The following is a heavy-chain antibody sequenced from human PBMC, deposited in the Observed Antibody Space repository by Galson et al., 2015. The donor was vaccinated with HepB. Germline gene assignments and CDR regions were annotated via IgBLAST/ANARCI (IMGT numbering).Heavy chain of an antibody. CDR2: ISSSGSTT. D-gene: IGHD1-26*01. CDR1: GFTFSNYG. CDR3: AKVGSRGSYMDYYFDY. Sequence: SLRLSCAASGFTFSNYGMTWVRQAPGKGLEWVSLISSSGSTTNNADSVKGRFTISRDNSKNTLYLQMNSLRAEDTAVYYCAKVGSRGSYMDYYFDYWGQGTLVTVSS. V-gene: IGHV3-23*01. J-gene: IGHJ4*02.